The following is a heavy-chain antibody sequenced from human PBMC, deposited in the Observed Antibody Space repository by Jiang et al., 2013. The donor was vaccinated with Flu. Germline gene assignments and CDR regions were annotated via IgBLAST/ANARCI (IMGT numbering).Heavy chain of an antibody. J-gene: IGHJ4*02. CDR3: ARQRQYYDILTGYSVVTASYYFDY. V-gene: IGHV4-34*01. D-gene: IGHD3-9*01. CDR1: GGSFSGYY. CDR2: INHSGST. Sequence: LKPSETLSLTCAVYGGSFSGYYWSWIRQPPGKGLEWIGEINHSGSTNYNPSLKSRVTISVDTSKNQFSLKLSSVTAADTAVYYCARQRQYYDILTGYSVVTASYYFDYWGQGTLVTVSS.